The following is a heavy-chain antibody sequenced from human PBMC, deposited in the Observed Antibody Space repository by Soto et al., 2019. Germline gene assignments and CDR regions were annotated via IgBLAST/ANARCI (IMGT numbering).Heavy chain of an antibody. V-gene: IGHV1-3*04. D-gene: IGHD5-12*01. J-gene: IGHJ4*02. CDR3: ARERDSGYVTLDY. CDR2: INTGYGNT. CDR1: GYTFNSYA. Sequence: ASVKVSCKASGYTFNSYAIHWVRQAPGQRLEWMGWINTGYGNTKYSQKFQGTVTITRDTSASTASMELSSLRSEDTAVYYCARERDSGYVTLDYWGQGTLVTVSS.